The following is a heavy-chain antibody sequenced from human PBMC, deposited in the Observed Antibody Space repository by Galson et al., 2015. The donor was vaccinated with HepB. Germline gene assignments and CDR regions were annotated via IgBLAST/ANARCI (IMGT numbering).Heavy chain of an antibody. CDR1: GYTLTELS. D-gene: IGHD3-10*01. V-gene: IGHV1-24*01. J-gene: IGHJ4*02. Sequence: SVKVSCKVSGYTLTELSMHWVRQAPGKGLEWMGGFDPEDGEAIYAQKFQGRVTMPEDTSTDTAYMELSSLRSEDTAVYYCATAKGLLWFGEFDYWGQGTLVTVSS. CDR3: ATAKGLLWFGEFDY. CDR2: FDPEDGEA.